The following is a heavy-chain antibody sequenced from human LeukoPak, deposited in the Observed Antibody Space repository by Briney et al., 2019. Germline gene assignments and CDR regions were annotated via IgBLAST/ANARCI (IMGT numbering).Heavy chain of an antibody. Sequence: SETLSLTCTVSGGSISSYYWSWIRQPAGKGLKWIGLIYTRGSTNYNPSLKSRVTMSVDTSKNQFSLKLSSVTAADTAVYYCARDLWLGYFDYWGQGTLVTVSS. CDR3: ARDLWLGYFDY. J-gene: IGHJ4*02. V-gene: IGHV4-4*07. CDR2: IYTRGST. CDR1: GGSISSYY. D-gene: IGHD3-9*01.